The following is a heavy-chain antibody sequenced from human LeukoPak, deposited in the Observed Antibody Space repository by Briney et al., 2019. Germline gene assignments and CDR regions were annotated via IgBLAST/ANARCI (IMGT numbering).Heavy chain of an antibody. D-gene: IGHD5/OR15-5a*01. CDR2: LNPSGGTS. CDR3: GSVYTSGMAA. V-gene: IGHV1-46*01. J-gene: IGHJ6*02. Sequence: ASVKVSCKASGYTVTSYDMHWVRQAPGQGLEWMAILNPSGGTSSYAQKFQGRATLTRATSTSTVYMELSSLRSEDNPVYYCGSVYTSGMAAWGQGTTVLVSS. CDR1: GYTVTSYD.